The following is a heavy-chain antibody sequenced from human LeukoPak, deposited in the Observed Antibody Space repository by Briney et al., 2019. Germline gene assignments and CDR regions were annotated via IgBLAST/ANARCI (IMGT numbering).Heavy chain of an antibody. D-gene: IGHD5-12*01. CDR1: GFSFSAAW. Sequence: GGSLRLSCEASGFSFSAAWMTWVRQAPGKGLEWVATIKNDGSDKYYVDSVKGRFTLSRDNAKNLVYLQMNSLRVGGTAVYYCVNLGYSDGGQGTLVTVSS. V-gene: IGHV3-7*01. CDR3: VNLGYSD. J-gene: IGHJ4*02. CDR2: IKNDGSDK.